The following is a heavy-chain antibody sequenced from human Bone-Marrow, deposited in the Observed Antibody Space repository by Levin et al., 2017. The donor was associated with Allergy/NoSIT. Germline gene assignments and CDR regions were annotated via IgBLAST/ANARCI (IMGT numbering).Heavy chain of an antibody. V-gene: IGHV4-59*01. CDR1: GASISSFY. J-gene: IGHJ5*01. D-gene: IGHD2-2*01. Sequence: KPSETLSLTCTVSGASISSFYWSWIRQPPGKGLEWIGYIYYSGSTNYSPSLKSRVSMSADMSRNQGYLTMSSVTAEDTAVYYCARQAVPAAMNGVDSWGQGTLVTVSS. CDR2: IYYSGST. CDR3: ARQAVPAAMNGVDS.